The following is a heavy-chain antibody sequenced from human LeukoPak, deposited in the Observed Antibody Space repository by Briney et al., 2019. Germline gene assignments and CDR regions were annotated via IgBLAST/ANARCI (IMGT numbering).Heavy chain of an antibody. CDR1: APTSSRYT. V-gene: IGHV3-21*01. Sequence: PRGSLRLSCPASAPTSSRYTMNWVRHPPKKGREWVSSISSSSRYIFYANSVKGRFTISRDSAKNSLYLQMNSLRGEDAAVYYCARDWSVGDTIPNWFDPWGQGTLVSVPS. J-gene: IGHJ5*02. CDR2: ISSSSRYI. CDR3: ARDWSVGDTIPNWFDP. D-gene: IGHD1-26*01.